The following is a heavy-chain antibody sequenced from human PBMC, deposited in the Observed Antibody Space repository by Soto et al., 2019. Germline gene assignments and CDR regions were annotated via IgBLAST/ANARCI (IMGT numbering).Heavy chain of an antibody. D-gene: IGHD6-19*01. Sequence: SATLSLTCTVSGASISSYYWSWIRQPPGKGLEWIGYIYYSGSTNYNPSLKSRVTISVDTSKNQFSLNMNSVTAADTAVYYCARRLLGSGWTLDAWGKGDLVTVYS. V-gene: IGHV4-59*01. CDR1: GASISSYY. CDR2: IYYSGST. J-gene: IGHJ4*02. CDR3: ARRLLGSGWTLDA.